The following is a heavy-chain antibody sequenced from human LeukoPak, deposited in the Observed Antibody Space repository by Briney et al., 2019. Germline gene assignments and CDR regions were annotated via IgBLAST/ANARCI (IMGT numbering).Heavy chain of an antibody. V-gene: IGHV3-21*01. CDR3: AREERYCSGGSCPYDAFDI. CDR2: ISSSSSYI. CDR1: GFTFSSYS. D-gene: IGHD2-15*01. J-gene: IGHJ3*02. Sequence: GGSLRPSCAASGFTFSSYSMNWVRQAPGKGLEWVSSISSSSSYIYYADSVKGRFTISRDNAKNSLYLQMNSLRAEDTAVYYCAREERYCSGGSCPYDAFDIWGQGTMVTVSS.